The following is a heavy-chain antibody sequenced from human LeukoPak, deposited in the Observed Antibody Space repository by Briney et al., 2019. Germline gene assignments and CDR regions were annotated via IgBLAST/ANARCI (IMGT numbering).Heavy chain of an antibody. J-gene: IGHJ4*02. V-gene: IGHV3-48*03. CDR3: ARVYTYGSPTSYLEY. CDR2: ISSSGSTI. CDR1: GFTFSSYE. D-gene: IGHD3-10*01. Sequence: GGSLRLSCAASGFTFSSYEMNWVRQAPGKGLEWVSYISSSGSTIYYADSVKGRFTISRDNAKNSLYLQMNSLRAEDTAVYYCARVYTYGSPTSYLEYRGQGTVVTVSS.